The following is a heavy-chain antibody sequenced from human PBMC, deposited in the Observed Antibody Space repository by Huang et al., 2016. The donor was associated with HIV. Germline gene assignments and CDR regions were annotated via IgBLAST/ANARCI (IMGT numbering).Heavy chain of an antibody. V-gene: IGHV1-18*01. J-gene: IGHJ4*02. D-gene: IGHD2-21*01. CDR2: VSGYSGFT. CDR3: ARVPSDLYSDY. CDR1: GYTFSIYG. Sequence: QVQLVQSGPEVKKPGASVKVSFKASGYTFSIYGISWVRQAPGQGPEWRGWVSGYSGFTERSQKFQGRVTMTTDTSTSTAYMDLRSLTADDTAVYYCARVPSDLYSDYWGQGTLVTVSS.